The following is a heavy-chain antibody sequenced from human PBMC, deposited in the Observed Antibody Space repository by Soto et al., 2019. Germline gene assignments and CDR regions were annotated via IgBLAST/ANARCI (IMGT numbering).Heavy chain of an antibody. V-gene: IGHV2-5*02. CDR2: IYWDDDK. CDR1: GFSLSTSGVG. J-gene: IGHJ6*02. Sequence: QITLKESGPTLVKPTQTLTLTCTFSGFSLSTSGVGVAWIRQPPGKALEWLARIYWDDDKRYRPSLETRLTVTKDTSKNQVVVSMTNMDSVDTATYYCAYLPCSGGSCYWFSYSGMDVWGQGTTVTVSS. D-gene: IGHD2-15*01. CDR3: AYLPCSGGSCYWFSYSGMDV.